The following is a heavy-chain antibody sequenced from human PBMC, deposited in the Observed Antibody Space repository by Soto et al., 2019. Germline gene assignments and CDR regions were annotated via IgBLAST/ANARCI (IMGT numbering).Heavy chain of an antibody. CDR3: ARDLVHDFWSGNPYYYYGTDV. CDR1: GGSISSGDYY. J-gene: IGHJ6*02. V-gene: IGHV4-30-4*01. CDR2: IYYSGST. D-gene: IGHD3-3*01. Sequence: QVQLQESGPGLVQPSQTLSLTCTVSGGSISSGDYYWSWIRQPPGKGLEWIGYIYYSGSTYYNPSLKSRVTISVDTSMNQFSLKLSSVTAADTAVYYCARDLVHDFWSGNPYYYYGTDVWGQGTTVTVSS.